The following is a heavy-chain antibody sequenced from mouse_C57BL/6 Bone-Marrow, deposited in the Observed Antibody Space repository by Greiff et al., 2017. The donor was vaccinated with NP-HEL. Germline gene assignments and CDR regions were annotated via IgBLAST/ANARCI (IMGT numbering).Heavy chain of an antibody. Sequence: VQLQQSGPGLVKPSQSLSLTCSVTGYSITSGYYWNWIRQFPGNKLEWMGYISYDGSNNYNPSLKNRISITRDTSKNQFFLKLNSVTTEDTATYYCARRAYSNYDYWGQGTTLTVSS. CDR3: ARRAYSNYDY. CDR2: ISYDGSN. J-gene: IGHJ2*01. V-gene: IGHV3-6*01. CDR1: GYSITSGYY. D-gene: IGHD2-5*01.